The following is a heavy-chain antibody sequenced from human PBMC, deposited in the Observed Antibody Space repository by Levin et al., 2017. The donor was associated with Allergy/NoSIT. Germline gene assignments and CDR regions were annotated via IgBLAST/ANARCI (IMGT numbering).Heavy chain of an antibody. V-gene: IGHV1-46*01. CDR3: ARVVDYDNSGYYQFDK. CDR2: INPGGGST. J-gene: IGHJ4*02. D-gene: IGHD3-22*01. CDR1: GYTFTNYY. Sequence: ASVKVSCEASGYTFTNYYMHWVRQAPGQGPEWMGIINPGGGSTSYAQKFQGRVTMTRDTSTSTAYMELSSLRSEDTAVYYCARVVDYDNSGYYQFDKWGQGTLVTVSS.